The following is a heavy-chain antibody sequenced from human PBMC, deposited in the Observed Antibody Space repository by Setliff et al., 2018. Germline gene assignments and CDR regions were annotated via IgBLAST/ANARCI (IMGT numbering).Heavy chain of an antibody. CDR1: GYTFTGYY. J-gene: IGHJ4*02. Sequence: GASVKVSCKASGYTFTGYYIHWVRQAPGHAPEWMGWINPNIGDTNYAQNFQGWVTMTSDTSISTAYMELSRLTSDDTAVYFCARDQGYSGYGNFDFWGQGTLVTSPQ. V-gene: IGHV1-2*04. CDR2: INPNIGDT. D-gene: IGHD5-12*01. CDR3: ARDQGYSGYGNFDF.